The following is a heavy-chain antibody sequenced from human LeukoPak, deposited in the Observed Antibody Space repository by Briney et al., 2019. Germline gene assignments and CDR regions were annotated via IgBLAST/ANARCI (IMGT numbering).Heavy chain of an antibody. J-gene: IGHJ4*02. CDR2: INHSGST. CDR3: ARGNMITFGGVIGKEFDY. Sequence: SETLSLTCAVYGGSFSGYYWSWIRQPPGKGLEWIGEINHSGSTNYSPSLKSRVTISVDTSKNQFSLKLSSVTAADTAVYYCARGNMITFGGVIGKEFDYWGQGTLVTVSS. CDR1: GGSFSGYY. V-gene: IGHV4-34*01. D-gene: IGHD3-16*02.